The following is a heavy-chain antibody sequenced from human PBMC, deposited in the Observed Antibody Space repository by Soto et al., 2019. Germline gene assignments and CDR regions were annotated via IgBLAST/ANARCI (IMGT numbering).Heavy chain of an antibody. CDR3: ARDGNYDILSGYQYYFDY. V-gene: IGHV1-3*01. J-gene: IGHJ4*02. CDR2: INAGNGNT. Sequence: QVQLVQSGAEVKKPGASVKVSCKASGYTFTSYAMHWVRQAPGQRLEWMGWINAGNGNTKYSQKFQGRVTNTRDTSESTAYMELSSLRSEDTAVYYCARDGNYDILSGYQYYFDYWGQGTLVTVSS. CDR1: GYTFTSYA. D-gene: IGHD3-9*01.